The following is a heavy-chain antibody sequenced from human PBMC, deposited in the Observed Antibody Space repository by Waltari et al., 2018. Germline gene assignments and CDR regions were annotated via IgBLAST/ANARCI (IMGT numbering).Heavy chain of an antibody. Sequence: QLHLQESGPGLVKPSETLSLTCTVSGASISSLNYYWGWVRQPPGKGLEWIGKLYYGGGTSYNPSLQRRVNMSIDASKNQLSLSLTSVSAADTATYYCARFNAWNFDLDYWGQGTLVTVSS. J-gene: IGHJ4*01. CDR1: GASISSLNYY. CDR3: ARFNAWNFDLDY. V-gene: IGHV4-39*01. D-gene: IGHD1-7*01. CDR2: LYYGGGT.